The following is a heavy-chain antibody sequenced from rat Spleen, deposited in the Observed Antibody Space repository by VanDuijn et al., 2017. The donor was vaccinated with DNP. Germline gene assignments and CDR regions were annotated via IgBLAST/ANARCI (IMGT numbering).Heavy chain of an antibody. Sequence: EVQLVESGGGLVQPGRSLKLSCAASGFTFSNYDMAWVRQAPTKGLEWVASIGTGAGNTYYRDSVKGRFTISRDNAKRTLYLQMDSLRSEDTAPYYGTTIIRGTGWFAYWGQGTLVTVS. CDR2: IGTGAGNT. CDR3: TTIIRGTGWFAY. V-gene: IGHV5-25*01. J-gene: IGHJ3*01. CDR1: GFTFSNYD. D-gene: IGHD4-3*01.